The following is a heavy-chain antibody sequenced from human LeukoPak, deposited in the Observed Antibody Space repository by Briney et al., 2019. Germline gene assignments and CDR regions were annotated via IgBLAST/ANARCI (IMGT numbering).Heavy chain of an antibody. Sequence: SETLSLTCSVSGDSVSRSDSYWDWIRQPPGKGLEWIGTIYYSGKTYYSPSLKSRVTMSVDPSNNQFSLTLRSVTAADTAIYYCARRRYYDGSGYLEWGQGTLLSVSS. CDR1: GDSVSRSDSY. J-gene: IGHJ1*01. CDR2: IYYSGKT. CDR3: ARRRYYDGSGYLE. D-gene: IGHD3-22*01. V-gene: IGHV4-39*01.